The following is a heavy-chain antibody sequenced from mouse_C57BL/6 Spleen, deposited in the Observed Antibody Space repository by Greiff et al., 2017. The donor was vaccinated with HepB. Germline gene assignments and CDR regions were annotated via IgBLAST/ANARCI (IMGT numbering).Heavy chain of an antibody. V-gene: IGHV14-2*01. J-gene: IGHJ4*01. Sequence: VQLQQSGAELVKPGASVKLSCTASGFNITDYYMHWVKQRTEQGLEWIGRIDPEDGDTKYATKFQGKATITADTSSNTAYLQLSSLTSGDTAVYYWARDDDRCNYGAMDYWGQGTSVTVSS. D-gene: IGHD2-1*01. CDR1: GFNITDYY. CDR3: ARDDDRCNYGAMDY. CDR2: IDPEDGDT.